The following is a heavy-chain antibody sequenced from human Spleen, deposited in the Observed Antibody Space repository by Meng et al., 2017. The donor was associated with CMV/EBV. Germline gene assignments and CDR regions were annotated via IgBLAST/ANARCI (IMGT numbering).Heavy chain of an antibody. J-gene: IGHJ5*02. CDR3: ARAPSRDGSSWYYWFDP. V-gene: IGHV1-2*02. CDR1: YTFTGYY. Sequence: YTFTGYYMHWVRQAPGQGLEWMGWINPNSGGTNYAQKFQGRVTMTRDTSISTAYMELSRLRSDDTAVYYCARAPSRDGSSWYYWFDPWGQGTLVTVSS. CDR2: INPNSGGT. D-gene: IGHD6-13*01.